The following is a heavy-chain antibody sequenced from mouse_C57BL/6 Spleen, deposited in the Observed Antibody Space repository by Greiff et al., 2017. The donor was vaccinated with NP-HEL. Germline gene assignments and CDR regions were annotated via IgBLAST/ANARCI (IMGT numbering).Heavy chain of an antibody. D-gene: IGHD2-4*01. V-gene: IGHV1-26*01. J-gene: IGHJ2*01. CDR1: GYTFTDYY. CDR3: ARDYYDYDSFDY. CDR2: INPNNGGT. Sequence: EVQLQQSGPELVKPGASVKISCKASGYTFTDYYMNWVKQSHGKSLEWIGDINPNNGGTSYNQKFKGKATLTVDKSSSTAYMELRSLTSEDSAVYYCARDYYDYDSFDYWGQGTTLTVSS.